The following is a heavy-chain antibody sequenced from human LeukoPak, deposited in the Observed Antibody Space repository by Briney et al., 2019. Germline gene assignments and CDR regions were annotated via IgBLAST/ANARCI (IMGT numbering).Heavy chain of an antibody. V-gene: IGHV1-69*04. CDR3: AIGVAGPPEYYFDY. Sequence: SVKVSCKVSGYSSTNYYMHWVRQAPGQGLEWMGRIIPILGIANYAQKFQGRVTITADKSTSTAYMELSSLRSEDTAVYYCAIGVAGPPEYYFDYWGQGTLVTVSS. J-gene: IGHJ4*02. CDR2: IIPILGIA. D-gene: IGHD6-19*01. CDR1: GYSSTNYY.